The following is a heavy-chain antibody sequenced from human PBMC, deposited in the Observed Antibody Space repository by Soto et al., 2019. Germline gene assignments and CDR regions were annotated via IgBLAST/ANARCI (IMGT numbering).Heavy chain of an antibody. Sequence: ASVKVSCKASGGTFSRYTFTWVRQAPGQGLEWMGRIIPILDIPNYAQNFQGRVTMTADTSTNTVYMEVSSLRSEDTAVYYCGRDLKIVDDYYYYGVDVWGQGTTVTVSS. J-gene: IGHJ6*02. CDR2: IIPILDIP. V-gene: IGHV1-69*04. D-gene: IGHD2-15*01. CDR1: GGTFSRYT. CDR3: GRDLKIVDDYYYYGVDV.